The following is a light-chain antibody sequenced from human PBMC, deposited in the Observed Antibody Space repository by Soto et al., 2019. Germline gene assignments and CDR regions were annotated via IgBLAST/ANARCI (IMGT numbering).Light chain of an antibody. CDR2: GAS. V-gene: IGKV3-15*01. CDR1: QSVSSN. Sequence: EIVMTQSPATLSVSPGERATLSCRASQSVSSNLAWYQQKPGQAPRLLIYGASTRATGIPARFSGSGSGTEFTLTISSLQSEDFAVYYSQQYNNWPPYTFGQWTKLEIK. J-gene: IGKJ2*01. CDR3: QQYNNWPPYT.